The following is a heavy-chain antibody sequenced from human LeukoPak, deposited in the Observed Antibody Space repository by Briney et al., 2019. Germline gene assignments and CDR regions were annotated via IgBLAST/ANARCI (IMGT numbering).Heavy chain of an antibody. CDR2: INPNSGGT. CDR3: ARDRWGSYGFPSRFDP. Sequence: GASVKVSCKASGYTFTGYYMHWVRQAPGQGLEWMGWINPNSGGTNYAQKFQGRVTMTRDTSISTAYMELSRLRSDDTAVYYCARDRWGSYGFPSRFDPWGQGTLVTVSS. J-gene: IGHJ5*02. CDR1: GYTFTGYY. D-gene: IGHD5-18*01. V-gene: IGHV1-2*02.